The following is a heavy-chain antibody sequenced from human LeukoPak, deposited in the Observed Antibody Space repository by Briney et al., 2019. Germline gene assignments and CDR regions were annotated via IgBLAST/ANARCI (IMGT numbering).Heavy chain of an antibody. J-gene: IGHJ4*02. D-gene: IGHD1-26*01. Sequence: SETLSLTCTVSGYSISNPYYWGWIRQPPGKGLEWIGEIYHSGSTNYNPSLKSRVTISVDKSKNQFSLKLSSVTAADTAVYYCARDPRSGSYFDYWGQGTLVTVSS. CDR2: IYHSGST. V-gene: IGHV4-38-2*02. CDR1: GYSISNPYY. CDR3: ARDPRSGSYFDY.